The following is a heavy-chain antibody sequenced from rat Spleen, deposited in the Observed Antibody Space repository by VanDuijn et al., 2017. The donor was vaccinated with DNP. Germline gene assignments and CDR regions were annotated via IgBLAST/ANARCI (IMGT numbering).Heavy chain of an antibody. D-gene: IGHD1-5*01. V-gene: IGHV5S11*01. J-gene: IGHJ4*01. Sequence: EVQLVESGGGLVLPGRSLKLSCAASVFTFSHYYMAWVRQAPTKGLEWVASISTGGGNTYYRDSVTGRFTISRDNAKSTLYLQMDSLRSEETATYYCARHGEVPSRYAMDAWGQGTAVTVSS. CDR1: VFTFSHYY. CDR2: ISTGGGNT. CDR3: ARHGEVPSRYAMDA.